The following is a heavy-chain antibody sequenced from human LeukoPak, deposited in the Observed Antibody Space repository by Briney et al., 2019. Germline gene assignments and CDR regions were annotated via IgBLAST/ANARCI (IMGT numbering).Heavy chain of an antibody. CDR2: IFYSGST. CDR3: ARDRGGYTYSHDY. CDR1: GASLSSYY. D-gene: IGHD5-18*01. J-gene: IGHJ4*02. Sequence: PSETLSLTCTVSGASLSSYYWTWIRQPPGKRLEWIGYIFYSGSTNYNPSLKSRVTISMDKSKNQLSLKLNFVTAADTAVYYCARDRGGYTYSHDYWGQGTLVTVSS. V-gene: IGHV4-59*12.